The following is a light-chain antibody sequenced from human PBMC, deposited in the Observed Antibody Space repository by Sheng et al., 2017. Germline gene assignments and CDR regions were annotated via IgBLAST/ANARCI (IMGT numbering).Light chain of an antibody. V-gene: IGKV3-11*01. J-gene: IGKJ2*01. Sequence: ETVLTQSPATLSVSPGERVTLSCRASEGVRTSFAWYQQHPGQAPRLLIYGASTRATGVPARFSGSGSGTDFTLTISSLEPEDFAVYYCQQRSNWPPYTFGQGTKLEIK. CDR3: QQRSNWPPYT. CDR2: GAS. CDR1: EGVRTS.